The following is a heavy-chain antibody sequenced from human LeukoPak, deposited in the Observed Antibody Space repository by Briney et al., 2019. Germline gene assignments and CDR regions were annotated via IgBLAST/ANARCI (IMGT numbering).Heavy chain of an antibody. CDR1: GGSFSGYY. CDR2: TNHSGST. Sequence: PSETLSLTCAVYGGSFSGYYWSWIRQPPGKGLEWIGETNHSGSTNYNPSLKSRVTISVDTSKNHFSLKLSSVTAADTAVYYCARHRCSGGSCYPMNWFDPWGRGTLVTVSS. V-gene: IGHV4-34*01. D-gene: IGHD2-15*01. CDR3: ARHRCSGGSCYPMNWFDP. J-gene: IGHJ5*02.